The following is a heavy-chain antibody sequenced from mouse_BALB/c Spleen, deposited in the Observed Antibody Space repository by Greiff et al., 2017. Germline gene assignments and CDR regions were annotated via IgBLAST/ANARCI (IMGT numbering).Heavy chain of an antibody. CDR1: GYTFTSYW. D-gene: IGHD2-4*01. CDR3: AIAYDYDAWFAY. J-gene: IGHJ3*01. CDR2: INPSTGYT. Sequence: QVHVKQSGAELAKPGASVKMSCKASGYTFTSYWMHWVKQRPGQGLEWIGYINPSTGYTEYNQKFKDKATLTADKSSSTAYMQLSSLTSEDSAVYYCAIAYDYDAWFAYWGQGTLVAVSA. V-gene: IGHV1-7*01.